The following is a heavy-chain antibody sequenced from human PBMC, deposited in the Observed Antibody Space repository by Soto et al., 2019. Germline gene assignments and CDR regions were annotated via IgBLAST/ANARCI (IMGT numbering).Heavy chain of an antibody. CDR2: IKQDGREK. CDR3: AKVAYSNGWIFDY. V-gene: IGHV3-7*01. D-gene: IGHD6-25*01. Sequence: GGSLRLSCAASGFIFSDDWMSGVRQAPGKGREGGANIKQDGREKYYVDSVEGRVTTSRDKAKTSLNLKMSSLRAEDTAVYFCAKVAYSNGWIFDYWGQRTLVTVSS. J-gene: IGHJ4*01. CDR1: GFIFSDDW.